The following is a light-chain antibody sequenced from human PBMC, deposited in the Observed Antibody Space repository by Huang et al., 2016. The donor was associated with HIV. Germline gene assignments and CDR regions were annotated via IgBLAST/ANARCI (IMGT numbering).Light chain of an antibody. CDR3: LQGTHWPPT. V-gene: IGKV2-30*02. CDR2: NVS. J-gene: IGKJ1*01. Sequence: DTVMTQSPLFLPVSLGQSASMSCISGQGLVHGAENTYLSWFQQRPGQPPRPLIHNVSKRASGVPDRFRGSGSGTSFTLEISRVEAEDVGLYYCLQGTHWPPTFGQGTRLEI. CDR1: QGLVHGAENTY.